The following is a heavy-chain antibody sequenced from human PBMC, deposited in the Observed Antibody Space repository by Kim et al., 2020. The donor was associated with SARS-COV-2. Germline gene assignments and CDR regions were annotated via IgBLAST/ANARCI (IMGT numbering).Heavy chain of an antibody. Sequence: GGSLRLSCAASGFTFSSYGMHWVRQAPGKGLEWVAVIWYDGSNKYYADSVKGRFTISRDNSKNTLYLQMNSLRAEDTAVYYCARGGYDFWSGYSSYYYYGMDVWGQGTTVTVSS. CDR1: GFTFSSYG. CDR2: IWYDGSNK. J-gene: IGHJ6*02. CDR3: ARGGYDFWSGYSSYYYYGMDV. V-gene: IGHV3-33*01. D-gene: IGHD3-3*01.